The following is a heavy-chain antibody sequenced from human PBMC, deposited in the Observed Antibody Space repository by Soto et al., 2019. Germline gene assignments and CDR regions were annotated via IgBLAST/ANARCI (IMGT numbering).Heavy chain of an antibody. CDR2: ISASGRDI. CDR1: GFTFSNFA. V-gene: IGHV3-23*01. CDR3: AKGKTSGWYYFDY. Sequence: EVQLLESGGDLVQPGGSLRLSCAASGFTFSNFAMSWVRQAPGRGLEWVSGISASGRDIHYADSVKDRFTVSRDNSKNTLYLQMNSLRAEDTAIYYCAKGKTSGWYYFDYWGQGALVTASS. J-gene: IGHJ4*02. D-gene: IGHD6-19*01.